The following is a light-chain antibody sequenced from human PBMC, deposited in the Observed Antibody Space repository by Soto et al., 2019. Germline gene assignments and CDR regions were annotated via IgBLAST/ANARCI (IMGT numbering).Light chain of an antibody. CDR2: GAS. Sequence: IVLTQSPGPLSLSPGERATLSGRASQSVSSSYLAWYQQKPGQAPRPLLYGASSRAIGIPDRFSGSGSGTDFTLTISRLETEDFAVYYCQQYGSSPWTFGQGTKVEIK. CDR1: QSVSSSY. CDR3: QQYGSSPWT. J-gene: IGKJ1*01. V-gene: IGKV3-20*01.